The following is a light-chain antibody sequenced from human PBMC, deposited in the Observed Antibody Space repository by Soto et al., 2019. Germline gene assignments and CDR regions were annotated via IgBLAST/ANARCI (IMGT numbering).Light chain of an antibody. J-gene: IGKJ5*01. V-gene: IGKV1-5*03. CDR1: QSISSW. Sequence: DIQMTQSPSTLSASVGDRVTITCRASQSISSWLAWYQQKPGKAPNLLIYKASSLESGVPSRFSGSGSGIEFTLTISSLQPDDFATYYCQQYNSYPTFGQGTRLEIK. CDR2: KAS. CDR3: QQYNSYPT.